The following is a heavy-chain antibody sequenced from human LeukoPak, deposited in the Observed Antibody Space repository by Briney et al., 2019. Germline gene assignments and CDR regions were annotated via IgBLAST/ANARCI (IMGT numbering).Heavy chain of an antibody. J-gene: IGHJ3*01. CDR3: TTDAPYYYGSGTKTDAFDL. CDR2: IKSKISGGTT. V-gene: IGHV3-15*01. D-gene: IGHD3-10*01. CDR1: GFTFSNAW. Sequence: GGSLGLSCAASGFTFSNAWMYWVRQAPGKGLEWVGRIKSKISGGTTDYAAPVKGRFTISRDDSKNTLYLQMNSLKTEDTAVYYCTTDAPYYYGSGTKTDAFDLWGQGTMVTVSS.